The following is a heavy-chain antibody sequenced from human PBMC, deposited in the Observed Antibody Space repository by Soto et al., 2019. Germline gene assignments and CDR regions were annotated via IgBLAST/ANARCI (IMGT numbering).Heavy chain of an antibody. CDR3: AKGEVHYYDSSGYYFDY. V-gene: IGHV3-9*01. Sequence: GGSLRLSCAASGFTFDDYAMHWVRQAPGKGLEWVSGISWNSCSIGYADSVKGRFTITRDNAKNSLYLQMNSLRAEDTALYYCAKGEVHYYDSSGYYFDYWGQGTLVTVSS. CDR1: GFTFDDYA. CDR2: ISWNSCSI. J-gene: IGHJ4*02. D-gene: IGHD3-22*01.